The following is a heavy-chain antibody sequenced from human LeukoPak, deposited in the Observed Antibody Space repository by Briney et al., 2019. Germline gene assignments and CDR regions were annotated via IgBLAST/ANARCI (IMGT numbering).Heavy chain of an antibody. CDR2: INHSGST. Sequence: AETLSLTCAVYGGSFSGYYWGWIRQPPGKGLEWIGEINHSGSTNYNPSLKSRVTISVDTSKNQFSLKLSSVTAADTAVYYCARVPPYYDFWSGYFHGYFDYWGQGTLVTVSS. CDR3: ARVPPYYDFWSGYFHGYFDY. CDR1: GGSFSGYY. J-gene: IGHJ4*02. V-gene: IGHV4-34*01. D-gene: IGHD3-3*01.